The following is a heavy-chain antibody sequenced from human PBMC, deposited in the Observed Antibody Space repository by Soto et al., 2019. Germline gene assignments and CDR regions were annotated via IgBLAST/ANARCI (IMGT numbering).Heavy chain of an antibody. CDR3: ARGRRHATRVGYLGWNYYGMDV. Sequence: SVKVSCKASGGTFSSYAISWVRQAPGQGLEWMGGIIPIFGTANYAQKFQGRVTITADESTSTAYMELSSLRSEDTAVYYCARGRRHATRVGYLGWNYYGMDVWGQGTTVTVSS. V-gene: IGHV1-69*13. CDR2: IIPIFGTA. CDR1: GGTFSSYA. J-gene: IGHJ6*02. D-gene: IGHD2-8*02.